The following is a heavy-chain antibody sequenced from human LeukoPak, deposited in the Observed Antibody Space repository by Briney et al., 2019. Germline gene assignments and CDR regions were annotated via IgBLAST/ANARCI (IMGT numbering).Heavy chain of an antibody. D-gene: IGHD2-15*01. Sequence: ASVKVSCKASGYTFIGYYMHWVRQAPVQGLKWMGWINPNSGGTNYAQKFQGRVTMTRDTSISTAYMELSRLRSDDTAVYYCARTAVAATVWWFDPWGQGTLVTVSS. J-gene: IGHJ5*02. CDR2: INPNSGGT. V-gene: IGHV1-2*02. CDR3: ARTAVAATVWWFDP. CDR1: GYTFIGYY.